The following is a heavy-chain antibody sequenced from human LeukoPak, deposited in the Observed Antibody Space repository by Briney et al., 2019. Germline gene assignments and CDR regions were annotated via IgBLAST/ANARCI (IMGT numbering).Heavy chain of an antibody. J-gene: IGHJ3*02. Sequence: GGSPRLSCEASGFTFDDYAMHWVRHVPGRGPEWVSGISWNSGSIGYADSVKGRFTISRDNAKNSLYLQMNSLRVEDTALYYCAKDKDFWSGPDSAVFDIWGQGAMVTVSS. D-gene: IGHD3-3*01. CDR3: AKDKDFWSGPDSAVFDI. CDR2: ISWNSGSI. V-gene: IGHV3-9*01. CDR1: GFTFDDYA.